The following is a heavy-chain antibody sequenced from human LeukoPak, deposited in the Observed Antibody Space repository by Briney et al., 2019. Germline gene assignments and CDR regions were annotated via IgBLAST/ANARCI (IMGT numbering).Heavy chain of an antibody. V-gene: IGHV3-7*01. CDR3: ARASAVAGTRYY. CDR2: IKQDGNER. Sequence: GGSLRLSCAASGFTFCRYWMSWVRQATGKGLEGEANIKQDGNERYYVDSVKGRFTISRDNAKNSLYLQMNSLRAEDTAVYYCARASAVAGTRYYWGQGTLVTVSS. D-gene: IGHD6-19*01. J-gene: IGHJ4*02. CDR1: GFTFCRYW.